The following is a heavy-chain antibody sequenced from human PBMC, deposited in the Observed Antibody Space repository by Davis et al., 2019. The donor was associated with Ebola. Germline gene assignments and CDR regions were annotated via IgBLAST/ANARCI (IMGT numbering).Heavy chain of an antibody. Sequence: GESLKISCAASGFTFDYYAMSWVRQTPGKGLEWISAISATGGTTYYADSVQGRFRISRDNSNSTVYLLMNNLRVEDTAVYFCARAIDPNCDNSACYAHFFDYWGQGTLVTVSS. D-gene: IGHD2-2*01. CDR1: GFTFDYYA. V-gene: IGHV3-23*01. CDR3: ARAIDPNCDNSACYAHFFDY. CDR2: ISATGGTT. J-gene: IGHJ4*02.